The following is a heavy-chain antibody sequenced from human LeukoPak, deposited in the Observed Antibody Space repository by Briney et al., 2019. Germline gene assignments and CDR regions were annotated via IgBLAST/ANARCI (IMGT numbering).Heavy chain of an antibody. CDR3: ARMDYGGTLDY. CDR2: IHHSGST. CDR1: GGSISSGGYS. V-gene: IGHV4-30-2*01. D-gene: IGHD4-23*01. J-gene: IGHJ4*02. Sequence: SETLSLTCAVSGGSISSGGYSWSWIRQPPGKALEWIGYIHHSGSTYYNPSLKSRVTISVDRSRNQFSLKLSSVTAADTAVYYCARMDYGGTLDYWGRGTLVTVSS.